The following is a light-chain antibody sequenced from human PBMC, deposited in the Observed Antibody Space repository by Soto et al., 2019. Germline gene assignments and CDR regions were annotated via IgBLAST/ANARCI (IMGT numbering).Light chain of an antibody. CDR2: AAS. Sequence: TQSPSSLSASTGDRVTITCRASQGISSYLAWYQQKPGKAPKLLIYAASTLQSGVPSRFSGSGSGTDFTLTISCLQSEDFATYYCQQYYSYPLIFGGGTKVDIK. CDR1: QGISSY. CDR3: QQYYSYPLI. J-gene: IGKJ4*01. V-gene: IGKV1-8*01.